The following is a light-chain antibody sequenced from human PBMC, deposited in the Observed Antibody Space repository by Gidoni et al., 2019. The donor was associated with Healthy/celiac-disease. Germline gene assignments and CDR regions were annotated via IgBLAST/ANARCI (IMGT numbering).Light chain of an antibody. Sequence: DIQMTQSPSSLSASVGDRVTITCRASQSISSYLNWYQQKPGKAPKLLIYAASSLQSGVPSRFSGSGSGTDFTLTISSRQPEDFATYYCQQSYRTLWTFGQGTKVEIK. CDR3: QQSYRTLWT. CDR1: QSISSY. CDR2: AAS. V-gene: IGKV1-39*01. J-gene: IGKJ1*01.